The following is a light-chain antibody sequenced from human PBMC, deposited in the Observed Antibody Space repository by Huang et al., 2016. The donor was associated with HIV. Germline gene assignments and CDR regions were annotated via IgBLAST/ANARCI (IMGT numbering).Light chain of an antibody. CDR1: QSISSY. J-gene: IGKJ2*01. Sequence: DIQMTQSPSYLSASVGDRVTITCRASQSISSYLNGYQQKPGTAPKVLIYAATSLQSGVPSRFSGSGAGTDFTLTINNLQPEDSATYYCQQTYITPLTFGQGTKLEIK. CDR2: AAT. V-gene: IGKV1-39*01. CDR3: QQTYITPLT.